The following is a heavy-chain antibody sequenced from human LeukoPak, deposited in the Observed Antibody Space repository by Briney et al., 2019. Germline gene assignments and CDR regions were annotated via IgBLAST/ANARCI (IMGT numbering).Heavy chain of an antibody. V-gene: IGHV3-30*02. CDR3: ARGAHIVVVTASSDY. Sequence: GGSLRLSCAASGFTFSSYGMHWVRQAPGKGLEWVAFIRYDGSNKYYADSVKGRFTISRDNSKNTLYLQMNSLRAEDTAVYYCARGAHIVVVTASSDYWGQGTLVTVSS. D-gene: IGHD2-21*02. CDR2: IRYDGSNK. J-gene: IGHJ4*02. CDR1: GFTFSSYG.